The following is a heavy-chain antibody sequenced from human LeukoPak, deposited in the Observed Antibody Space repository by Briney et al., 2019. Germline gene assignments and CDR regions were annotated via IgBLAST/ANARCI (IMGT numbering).Heavy chain of an antibody. V-gene: IGHV4-59*01. CDR2: IYYSGST. CDR1: GGSISSYY. J-gene: IGHJ6*02. D-gene: IGHD2-2*01. CDR3: ASRPLGSKYYYGMDV. Sequence: PSETLSLTCTVSGGSISSYYWGWIRQPPGKGLEWIGYIYYSGSTNYNPSLKSRVTISVDTSKNQFSLKLSSVTAADTAVYYCASRPLGSKYYYGMDVWGQGTTVTVSS.